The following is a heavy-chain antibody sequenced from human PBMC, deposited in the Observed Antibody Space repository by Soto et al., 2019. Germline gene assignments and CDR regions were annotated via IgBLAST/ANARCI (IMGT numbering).Heavy chain of an antibody. Sequence: SSVKVSCKVSGYTLTELSMHWVRQAPGKGLEWMGGFDPEDGETIYAQKFQGRVTMTEDTSTDTADMELSSLRAEDTAVYYCATGRKWLPTGRFGGMDAWGQGTTVTVSS. CDR3: ATGRKWLPTGRFGGMDA. CDR1: GYTLTELS. CDR2: FDPEDGET. J-gene: IGHJ6*02. D-gene: IGHD6-19*01. V-gene: IGHV1-24*01.